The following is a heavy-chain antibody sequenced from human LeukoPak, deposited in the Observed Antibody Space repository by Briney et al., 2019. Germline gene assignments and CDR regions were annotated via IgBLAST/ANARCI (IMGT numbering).Heavy chain of an antibody. CDR2: INPNSGGT. CDR3: ARSVRGSSSEIDY. D-gene: IGHD1-26*01. Sequence: ASVKVSCKASGYTLTDYYMHWVRQAPGQGLEWMGRINPNSGGTNYAQKFQGRVTMTRDTSISTVYMELSRLRSDDTAVYYCARSVRGSSSEIDYWGQGTLVTVSS. J-gene: IGHJ4*02. V-gene: IGHV1-2*06. CDR1: GYTLTDYY.